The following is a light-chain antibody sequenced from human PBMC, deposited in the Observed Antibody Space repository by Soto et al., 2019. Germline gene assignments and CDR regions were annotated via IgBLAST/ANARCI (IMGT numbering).Light chain of an antibody. Sequence: QSVLTQPPSVSGAPGQRVTISCTGSSSNIGAGYDVHWYQQLPGRAPKLLIYANSSRPSGVPDRFSGSRSGTSASLAITGLQAEDEADYSCQSYDSSLSGFYVFGTGTKVTVL. CDR3: QSYDSSLSGFYV. CDR1: SSNIGAGYD. J-gene: IGLJ1*01. CDR2: ANS. V-gene: IGLV1-40*01.